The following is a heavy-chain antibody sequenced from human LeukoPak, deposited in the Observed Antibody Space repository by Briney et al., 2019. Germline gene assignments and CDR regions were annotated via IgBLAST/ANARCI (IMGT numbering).Heavy chain of an antibody. J-gene: IGHJ4*02. CDR1: GYTFTGYY. CDR3: ASVAYEDYYFDY. CDR2: INPNSGGT. V-gene: IGHV1-2*02. Sequence: ASVKVSCKASGYTFTGYYMHWVRQAPGLGLEWMGWINPNSGGTNYAQKFQGRVTMTRDTSISTAYMELSRLRSDDTAVYYCASVAYEDYYFDYWGQGTLVTVSS. D-gene: IGHD3-16*01.